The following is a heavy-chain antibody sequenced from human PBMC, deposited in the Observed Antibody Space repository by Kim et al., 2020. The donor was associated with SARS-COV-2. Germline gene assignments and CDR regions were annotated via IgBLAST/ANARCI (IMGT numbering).Heavy chain of an antibody. Sequence: GESLKISCKGSGYSFTSYWISWVRQMPGKGLEWMGRIDLSDSYAKYSPSFQGHVTISADKSISTAYLQWSSLKASDTAMYYCARHGHEYSTSSYYYYGMDVWGLGTTGTVSS. CDR2: IDLSDSYA. V-gene: IGHV5-10-1*01. CDR1: GYSFTSYW. CDR3: ARHGHEYSTSSYYYYGMDV. J-gene: IGHJ6*02. D-gene: IGHD6-6*01.